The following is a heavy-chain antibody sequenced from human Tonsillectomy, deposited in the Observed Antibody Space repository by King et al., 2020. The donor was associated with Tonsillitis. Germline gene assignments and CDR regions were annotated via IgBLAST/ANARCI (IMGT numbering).Heavy chain of an antibody. CDR1: GFDFSSYA. Sequence: VQLVESGGGVVQPGGSLRLSCASSGFDFSSYAMHWGRQAPGKGLEWVAVISFDASREKYADSVKGRFTISRDNSKNTLYLQMNSLRAEDTAVYYCARERLYSSDWGIDYWGQGSLVTVSS. CDR2: ISFDASRE. CDR3: ARERLYSSDWGIDY. J-gene: IGHJ4*02. V-gene: IGHV3-33*05. D-gene: IGHD6-19*01.